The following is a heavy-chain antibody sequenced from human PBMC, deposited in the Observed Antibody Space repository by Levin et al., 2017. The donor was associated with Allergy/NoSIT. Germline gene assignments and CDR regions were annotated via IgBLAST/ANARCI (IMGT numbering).Heavy chain of an antibody. CDR2: ISSNGGST. Sequence: PGGSLRLSCSASGFTFSSYAMHWVRQAPGRGLEFVSAISSNGGSTYYADSVKGRFTISRDNSKNTLYLQMSSLRAEDTAVYYCVKDRDSSSWPRFDYWGQGTLVTVSS. V-gene: IGHV3-64D*06. CDR1: GFTFSSYA. D-gene: IGHD6-13*01. J-gene: IGHJ4*02. CDR3: VKDRDSSSWPRFDY.